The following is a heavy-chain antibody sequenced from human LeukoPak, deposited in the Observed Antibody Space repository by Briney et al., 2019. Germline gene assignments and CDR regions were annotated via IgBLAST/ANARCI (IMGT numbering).Heavy chain of an antibody. D-gene: IGHD1-26*01. CDR3: ASAWELASGFDY. V-gene: IGHV4-39*07. Sequence: PSETLSLTCSVSGGSISNSRYYWGWLRQPPGKGLEWIGSIYYSGSTNYNPSLKSRVTISVDTSKNQFSLKLSSVTAADTAVYYCASAWELASGFDYWGQGTLVTVSS. CDR1: GGSISNSRYY. J-gene: IGHJ4*02. CDR2: IYYSGST.